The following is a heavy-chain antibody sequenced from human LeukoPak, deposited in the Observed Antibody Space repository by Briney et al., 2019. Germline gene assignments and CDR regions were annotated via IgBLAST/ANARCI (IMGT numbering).Heavy chain of an antibody. Sequence: PGGSLRLSCVASGFTFSSYGMHWVRQAPGKGLEWVAVISYDGSNKYYADSVKGRFTISRDNSKNTLYLQMNSLRAEDTAVYYCAKDGGGHWGQGTLVTVSS. CDR3: AKDGGGH. CDR2: ISYDGSNK. V-gene: IGHV3-30*18. CDR1: GFTFSSYG. D-gene: IGHD3-16*01. J-gene: IGHJ4*02.